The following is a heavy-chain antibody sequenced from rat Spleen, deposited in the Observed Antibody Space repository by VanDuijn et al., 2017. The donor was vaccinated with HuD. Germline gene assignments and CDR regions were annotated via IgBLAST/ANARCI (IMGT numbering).Heavy chain of an antibody. Sequence: QVQLKESGPGLVQTSQTLSLTCTVSGFSLTSNSVHWVRQPPGKGLEWMGGIWGDGRTDYNSALKSRLSISRDTSKSQVFLKMNSLQPEDTGTYYCARHLREASGVMDVWGQGTTVTVSS. D-gene: IGHD4-3*01. CDR1: GFSLTSNS. CDR2: IWGDGRT. V-gene: IGHV2-1*01. CDR3: ARHLREASGVMDV. J-gene: IGHJ4*01.